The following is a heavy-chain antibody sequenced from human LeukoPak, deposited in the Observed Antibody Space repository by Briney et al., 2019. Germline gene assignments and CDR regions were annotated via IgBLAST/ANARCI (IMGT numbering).Heavy chain of an antibody. CDR3: ARGITMMIVAPGY. D-gene: IGHD3-22*01. J-gene: IGHJ4*02. Sequence: GSLRLSCAASGFTVNNNYMTWVRQAPGKGLEWVSVLYGNGITYYADSVKGRFTISRDGSKNTLYLQMNSLRAEDTAIYYCARGITMMIVAPGYWGQGTLVTVSS. CDR2: LYGNGIT. V-gene: IGHV3-53*01. CDR1: GFTVNNNY.